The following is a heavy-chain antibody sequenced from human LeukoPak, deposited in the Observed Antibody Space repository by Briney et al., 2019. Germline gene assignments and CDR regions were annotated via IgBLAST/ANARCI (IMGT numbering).Heavy chain of an antibody. CDR1: GFTVSSND. J-gene: IGHJ4*02. V-gene: IGHV3-53*01. CDR2: IYSGGST. CDR3: ARAYYDSDGYYYVYFDY. Sequence: GGSLRLSCAASGFTVSSNDMSWVRQAPGKGLECISVIYSGGSTDYADSVKGRFTISRDDAKNSLYLQMNSLRAEDTALYYCARAYYDSDGYYYVYFDYWGQGTLVTVSS. D-gene: IGHD3-22*01.